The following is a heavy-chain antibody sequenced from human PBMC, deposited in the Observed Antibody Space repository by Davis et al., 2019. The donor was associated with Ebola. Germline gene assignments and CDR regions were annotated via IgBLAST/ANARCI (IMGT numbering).Heavy chain of an antibody. V-gene: IGHV3-33*06. D-gene: IGHD2-2*02. CDR3: AKAHLWDIVVVPAAIQGSDY. CDR1: GFTFSNYG. CDR2: IWYDGSNK. J-gene: IGHJ4*02. Sequence: GGSLRLSCAASGFTFSNYGMHWVRQAPGKGLEWVAVIWYDGSNKYYADSVKGRFTISRDNSKNTLYLQMNSLRAEDTAVYYCAKAHLWDIVVVPAAIQGSDYWGQGTLVTVSS.